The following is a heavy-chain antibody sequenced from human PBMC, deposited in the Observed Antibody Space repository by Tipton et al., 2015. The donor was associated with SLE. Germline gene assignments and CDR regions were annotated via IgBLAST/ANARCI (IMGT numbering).Heavy chain of an antibody. CDR3: ARAPPQLGFDY. D-gene: IGHD5-24*01. V-gene: IGHV1-8*02. CDR1: GGTFSSYT. CDR2: MNPNSGNT. J-gene: IGHJ4*02. Sequence: QVQLVQSGAEVKKPGSSVKVSCKASGGTFSSYTISWVRQAPGQGLEWMGWMNPNSGNTAYAQKFQGRVTMTRDTSISTAYMELSSLRSEDTAVYYCARAPPQLGFDYWGQGTLVTVSS.